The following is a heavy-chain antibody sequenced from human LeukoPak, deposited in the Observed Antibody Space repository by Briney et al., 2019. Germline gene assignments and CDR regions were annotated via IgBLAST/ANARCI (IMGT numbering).Heavy chain of an antibody. CDR2: ISSTSSYI. V-gene: IGHV3-21*01. CDR1: GFTFSTYG. CDR3: ARDDLGCSSTSCYFDY. D-gene: IGHD2-2*01. Sequence: PGGSLRLSCAASGFTFSTYGMNWVRQAPGKGLEWVSSISSTSSYIYSADSVKGRFTISRDNAKNSLYLQMNGLRAEDTAVYYCARDDLGCSSTSCYFDYWGQGALVTVSS. J-gene: IGHJ4*02.